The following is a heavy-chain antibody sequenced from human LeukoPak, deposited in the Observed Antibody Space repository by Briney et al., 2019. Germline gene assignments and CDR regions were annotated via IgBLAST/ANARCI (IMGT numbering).Heavy chain of an antibody. CDR1: GYSISSGYY. D-gene: IGHD3-10*01. Sequence: SETLSLTCTVSGYSISSGYYWGWIRQPPGKGLEWIGSIYHSGSTYYNPSLKSRVTISVDTSKNQFSLKLSSVTAADTAVYYCARHVGPMVRGVPRHFDYWGQGTLVTVSS. CDR2: IYHSGST. V-gene: IGHV4-38-2*02. J-gene: IGHJ4*02. CDR3: ARHVGPMVRGVPRHFDY.